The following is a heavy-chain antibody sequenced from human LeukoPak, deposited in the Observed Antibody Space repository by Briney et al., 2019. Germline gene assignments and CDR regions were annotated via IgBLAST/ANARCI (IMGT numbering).Heavy chain of an antibody. V-gene: IGHV4-59*01. D-gene: IGHD3-22*01. CDR1: GGSFSGYY. CDR3: ARERPDYYDSSGYYYYNWFDP. J-gene: IGHJ5*02. Sequence: SETLSLTCAVYGGSFSGYYWSWIRQPPGKGLEWIGYIYYSGSTNYNPSLKSRVTISVDTSKNQFSLKLSSVTAADTAVYYCARERPDYYDSSGYYYYNWFDPWGQGTLVTVSS. CDR2: IYYSGST.